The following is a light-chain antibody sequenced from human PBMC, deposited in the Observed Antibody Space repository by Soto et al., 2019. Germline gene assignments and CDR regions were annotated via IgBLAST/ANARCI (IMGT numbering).Light chain of an antibody. CDR3: HQYGSSPWT. V-gene: IGKV3-11*01. CDR2: DAS. CDR1: KSVGGD. J-gene: IGKJ1*01. Sequence: DIVLTQSPATLSLTPGQGSSLSCRASKSVGGDLVWYQQHPGQAPRLLIYDASNRATGIPPRSSGSGSGTDFTLTISSLEPEDFAVYFCHQYGSSPWTFGQGTTGDIK.